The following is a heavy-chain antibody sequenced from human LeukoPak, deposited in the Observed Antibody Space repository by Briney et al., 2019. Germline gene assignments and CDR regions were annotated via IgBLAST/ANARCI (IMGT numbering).Heavy chain of an antibody. CDR1: GGTFSSYA. D-gene: IGHD6-13*01. V-gene: IGHV1-18*01. CDR2: ISAYNGNT. CDR3: ARDLGAAPGIFFDF. Sequence: ASVKVSCKASGGTFSSYAISWVRQAPGQGLEWMGWISAYNGNTNYAQILRGRVTMTADTSTSTAYMELRSLRSDDTAVYYCARDLGAAPGIFFDFWGQGTLVTVSS. J-gene: IGHJ4*02.